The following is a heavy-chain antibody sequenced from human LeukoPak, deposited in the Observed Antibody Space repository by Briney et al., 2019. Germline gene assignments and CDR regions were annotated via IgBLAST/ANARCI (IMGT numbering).Heavy chain of an antibody. V-gene: IGHV3-33*01. Sequence: GGSLRLSCAASGFTFSSYGMHWVRQAPGKGLEWVAVIWYDGSNKEHADSVKGRFTISRDNSKNTLYLQMNNLRAEDTAVYYCARDLDTSGYNPWSDPWGQGTLVTVSS. D-gene: IGHD3-22*01. J-gene: IGHJ5*02. CDR2: IWYDGSNK. CDR1: GFTFSSYG. CDR3: ARDLDTSGYNPWSDP.